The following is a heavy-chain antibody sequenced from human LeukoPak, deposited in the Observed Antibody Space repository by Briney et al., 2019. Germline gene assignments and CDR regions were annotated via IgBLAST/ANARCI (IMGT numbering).Heavy chain of an antibody. V-gene: IGHV4-59*13. D-gene: IGHD5-12*01. Sequence: SETLSLTCSVSGSSISSYFWTWIRQPPGKGLEWIAYMYHSASTNYNPSLESRVTISIDTSKNQLSLKLRSVTAADTAVYYCARIYGASDSALDYWGQGTLVTVSS. J-gene: IGHJ4*02. CDR2: MYHSAST. CDR3: ARIYGASDSALDY. CDR1: GSSISSYF.